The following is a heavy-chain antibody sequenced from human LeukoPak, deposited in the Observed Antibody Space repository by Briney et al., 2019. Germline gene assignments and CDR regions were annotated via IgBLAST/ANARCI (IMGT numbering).Heavy chain of an antibody. D-gene: IGHD6-13*01. CDR3: ARARAAAGIDAFDI. V-gene: IGHV3-11*01. CDR1: GFTFSDYY. J-gene: IGHJ3*02. Sequence: GGSLRLSCAASGFTFSDYYMSWVRQAPGKGLEWVSYISSSGSTIYYADSVKGRFTISRDNAKNSLYMQMNCLRAEDTAVYYCARARAAAGIDAFDIWGQGTMVTVSS. CDR2: ISSSGSTI.